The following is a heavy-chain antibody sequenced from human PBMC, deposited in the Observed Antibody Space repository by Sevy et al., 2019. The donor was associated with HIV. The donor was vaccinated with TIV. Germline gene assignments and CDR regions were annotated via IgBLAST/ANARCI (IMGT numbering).Heavy chain of an antibody. J-gene: IGHJ4*02. D-gene: IGHD3-22*01. CDR3: AREYYYDSSGYGFDY. Sequence: GGSLRLSCAASGFTFSSYSMNWVRQAPGKGLEWVSSISSSSSYIYYADSVKGRFTISRDNAKNSPYLQMNSLRAEDTAVYYCAREYYYDSSGYGFDYWGQGTLVTVSS. CDR2: ISSSSSYI. CDR1: GFTFSSYS. V-gene: IGHV3-21*01.